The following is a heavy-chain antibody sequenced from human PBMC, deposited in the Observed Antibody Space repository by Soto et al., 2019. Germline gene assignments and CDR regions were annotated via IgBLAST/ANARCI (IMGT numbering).Heavy chain of an antibody. CDR3: ARGGLVVPAATTGYYYYMDV. CDR2: IYSGGST. CDR1: GFTVSSNY. D-gene: IGHD2-2*01. J-gene: IGHJ6*03. V-gene: IGHV3-53*04. Sequence: GGSLRLSCAASGFTVSSNYMSWVRQAPGKGLEWVSVIYSGGSTYYADSVKGRFTISRHNSKNTLYLQMNSLRAEDTAVYYCARGGLVVPAATTGYYYYMDVWGKGTTVTVSS.